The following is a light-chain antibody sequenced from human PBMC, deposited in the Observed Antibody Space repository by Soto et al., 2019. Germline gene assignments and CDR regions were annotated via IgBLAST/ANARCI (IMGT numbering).Light chain of an antibody. CDR3: CSYVGATTYV. CDR2: EGI. Sequence: QSVLTQPASVSGSPGQSITISCSGTRSNIGGYNVFSWYQQHPGKAPKVIVYEGIKRPSGVSDRFSGSTSGSTASLTISGLQAEDEAEYYCCSYVGATTYVFGSGTKLTVL. V-gene: IGLV2-23*01. CDR1: RSNIGGYNV. J-gene: IGLJ1*01.